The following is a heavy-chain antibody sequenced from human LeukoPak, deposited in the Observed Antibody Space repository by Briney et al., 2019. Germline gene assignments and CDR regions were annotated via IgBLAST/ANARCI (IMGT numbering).Heavy chain of an antibody. CDR2: IYYSGST. CDR1: GGSISSSSYY. J-gene: IGHJ4*02. Sequence: SETLSHTCTVSGGSISSSSYYWGWIRQPPGKGLEWIGSIYYSGSTYYNPSLKSRVTISVDTSKNQFSLKLSSVTAADTAVYYCARQYGGNGYYFDYWGQGTLVTVSS. V-gene: IGHV4-39*01. CDR3: ARQYGGNGYYFDY. D-gene: IGHD4-23*01.